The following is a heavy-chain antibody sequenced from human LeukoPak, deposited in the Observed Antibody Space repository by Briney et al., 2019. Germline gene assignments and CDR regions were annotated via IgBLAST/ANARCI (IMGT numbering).Heavy chain of an antibody. CDR1: GFTFSSYA. V-gene: IGHV3-30-3*01. Sequence: GGSLRLSCAASGFTFSSYAMHWVRQAPGKGLEWVAVISYDGSNKYYADSVKGRFTISRDNSKNTLYLQMNSLRAEDTAVYYCAIGSSGIAAAGHYDAFDIWGQGTMVTVSS. CDR3: AIGSSGIAAAGHYDAFDI. CDR2: ISYDGSNK. D-gene: IGHD6-13*01. J-gene: IGHJ3*02.